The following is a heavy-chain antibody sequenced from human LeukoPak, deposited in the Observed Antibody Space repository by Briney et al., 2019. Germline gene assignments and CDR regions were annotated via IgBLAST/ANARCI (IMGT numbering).Heavy chain of an antibody. D-gene: IGHD4-17*01. CDR2: ISYDGSNK. Sequence: QPGRSLRLSCAASGFTFSSYAMHWVRQAPGKGLEWVAVISYDGSNKYYADSVKGRFTISRDNSKNTLYLQMNSLRAEDTAVYYCARVGDYNAFDIWGQGTMVTVSS. CDR3: ARVGDYNAFDI. V-gene: IGHV3-30-3*01. J-gene: IGHJ3*02. CDR1: GFTFSSYA.